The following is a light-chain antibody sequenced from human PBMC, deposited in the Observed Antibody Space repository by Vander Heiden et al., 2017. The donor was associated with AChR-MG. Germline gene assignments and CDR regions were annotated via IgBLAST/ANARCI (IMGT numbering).Light chain of an antibody. J-gene: IGKJ2*01. CDR2: EVS. CDR1: ESLLHSGGKTY. CDR3: MQGISHT. V-gene: IGKV2-29*02. Sequence: IVMTQTPLAVSVTPGQPASISCKSSESLLHSGGKTYLHWYLQRPGQSPHHLIYEVSSRFSGVPDRFSGSGSGTDFTLKISRVEAEDVGVYHCMQGISHTFGQGTKLELK.